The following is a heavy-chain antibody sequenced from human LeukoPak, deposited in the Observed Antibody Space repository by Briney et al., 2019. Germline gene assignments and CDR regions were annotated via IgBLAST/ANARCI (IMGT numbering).Heavy chain of an antibody. J-gene: IGHJ5*02. D-gene: IGHD3-22*01. CDR3: ARARSPSSGYLLRDHNWFDP. CDR1: GGTFNNYA. V-gene: IGHV1-69*05. CDR2: IIPIFGTA. Sequence: SVKVSCKASGGTFNNYAISWVRQAPGQGLEWMGGIIPIFGTANYAQKVQGRVTITTDESTTTAYMELSGLRSEDTAVYYCARARSPSSGYLLRDHNWFDPWGQGTLVTVSS.